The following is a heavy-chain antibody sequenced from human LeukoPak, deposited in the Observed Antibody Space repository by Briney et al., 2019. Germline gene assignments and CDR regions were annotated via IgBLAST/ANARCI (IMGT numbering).Heavy chain of an antibody. CDR1: GFTFSTYW. D-gene: IGHD2-15*01. CDR3: AREAFYCDGGSCYSGYWFDP. V-gene: IGHV3-74*01. Sequence: GGSLRLSCAASGFTFSTYWMLWVRQAPGKGLVWVSRINSDGSSTTYADSVRGRFTISRDNAKNTLFLQMSSLRAEDTAVYYCAREAFYCDGGSCYSGYWFDPWGQGTLVTVSS. CDR2: INSDGSST. J-gene: IGHJ5*02.